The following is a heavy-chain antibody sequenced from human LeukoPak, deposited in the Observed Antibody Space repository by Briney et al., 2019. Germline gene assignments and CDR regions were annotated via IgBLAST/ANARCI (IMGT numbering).Heavy chain of an antibody. D-gene: IGHD6-13*01. CDR3: ARGASSWEYTTFDI. J-gene: IGHJ3*02. V-gene: IGHV3-7*03. CDR2: IKQDGSEK. CDR1: GFTFSSYW. Sequence: PGGSLRLSCAASGFTFSSYWMSWVRQAPGKGLEWVANIKQDGSEKYYVDSVKGRFTISRDNSKNAVFLQVNSLRAEDMAIYYCARGASSWEYTTFDIWGQGTIVTVSS.